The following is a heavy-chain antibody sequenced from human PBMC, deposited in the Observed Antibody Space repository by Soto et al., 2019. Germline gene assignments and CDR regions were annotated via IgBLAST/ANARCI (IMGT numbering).Heavy chain of an antibody. CDR1: GGSISSYY. Sequence: SETLSLTCPVSGGSISSYYWSWIRQPPGKGLEWIGYIYYSGSTNYNPSLKSRVTISVDTSKNQFSLKLSSVTAADTAVYYCAAIRIAVAGSPRFDPWGQGTLVTVSS. CDR3: AAIRIAVAGSPRFDP. CDR2: IYYSGST. V-gene: IGHV4-59*01. J-gene: IGHJ5*02. D-gene: IGHD6-19*01.